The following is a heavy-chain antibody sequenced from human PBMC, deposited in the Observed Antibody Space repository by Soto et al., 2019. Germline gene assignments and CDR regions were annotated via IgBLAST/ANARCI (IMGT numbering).Heavy chain of an antibody. D-gene: IGHD6-6*01. CDR2: MYNSGIT. J-gene: IGHJ6*02. Sequence: SETMSLTCAVSGYSIRSGYFWGWIRKPPGKGLELIGSMYNSGITSYNLSLKSRFTLSVDTSKNQLSLKLSSATAADTAVYYCARSMYSTSAQLYYGMDVWGQGTTVTVSS. V-gene: IGHV4-38-2*01. CDR1: GYSIRSGYF. CDR3: ARSMYSTSAQLYYGMDV.